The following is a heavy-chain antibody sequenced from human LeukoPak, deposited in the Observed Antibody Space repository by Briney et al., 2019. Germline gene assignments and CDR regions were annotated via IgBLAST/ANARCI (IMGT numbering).Heavy chain of an antibody. CDR2: ITGNGGDT. V-gene: IGHV3-64D*09. CDR3: VKLQEQYYYDS. D-gene: IGHD1/OR15-1a*01. Sequence: GGSLRLSCSASGFTFSSYAMHWFRQPPGRGLEYVAAITGNGGDTYYAASVKDRFTISRDNSKTTLYLQMTSLRTEDTAVYHCVKLQEQYYYDSWGQGTLVTVSS. CDR1: GFTFSSYA. J-gene: IGHJ4*02.